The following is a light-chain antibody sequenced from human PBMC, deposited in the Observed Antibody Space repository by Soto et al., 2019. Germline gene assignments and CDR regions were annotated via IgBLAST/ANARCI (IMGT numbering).Light chain of an antibody. CDR2: EGS. CDR3: CSYAGSSTFVV. Sequence: SALTQPASVSGSPGQSITISCTGTSSDVGTYNLVSWYQQHPGKAPKLIIYEGSKRPSGISNRFSGSKSGNTASLTISGLQAEDEADYHCCSYAGSSTFVVFGGGTKLTVL. J-gene: IGLJ2*01. CDR1: SSDVGTYNL. V-gene: IGLV2-23*03.